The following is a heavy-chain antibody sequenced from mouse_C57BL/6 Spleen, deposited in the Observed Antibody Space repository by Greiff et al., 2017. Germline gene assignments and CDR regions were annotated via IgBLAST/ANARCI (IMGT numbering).Heavy chain of an antibody. CDR3: ARSGTTASYYYAMDY. Sequence: VKLVESGPELVKPGASVKISCKASGYAFSSSWMNWVKQRPGKGLEWIGRIYPGDGDTNYNGKFKGKATLTADKSSSTAYMQLSSLTSEDSAVYFCARSGTTASYYYAMDYWGQVTSVTVSS. CDR1: GYAFSSSW. D-gene: IGHD1-2*01. J-gene: IGHJ4*01. CDR2: IYPGDGDT. V-gene: IGHV1-82*01.